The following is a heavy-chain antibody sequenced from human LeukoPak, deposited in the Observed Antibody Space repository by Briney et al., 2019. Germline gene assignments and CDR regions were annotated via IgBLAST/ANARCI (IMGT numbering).Heavy chain of an antibody. CDR1: GYTFTSYY. J-gene: IGHJ3*02. CDR3: ARIEPQYDAFDI. Sequence: GASVKVSCKASGYTFTSYYMHWVRQAPGQGLEWMGIINPSGGSTSYAQKFQGRVTMTRDTSTSTDYMELSSLRSEDTAVYYCARIEPQYDAFDIWGQGTMVTVSS. V-gene: IGHV1-46*01. CDR2: INPSGGST.